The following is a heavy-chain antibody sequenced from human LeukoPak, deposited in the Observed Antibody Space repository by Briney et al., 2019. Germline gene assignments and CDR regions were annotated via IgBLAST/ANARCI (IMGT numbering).Heavy chain of an antibody. Sequence: RASVKVSCKASGYTFTKHSMHWVRQAPGQTLEWMGWINPGNGNTKYSQNFQGRVTITRDTSATTAYMELSSLRSEDTAIYYCASQANSGLPGDYWGQGTLVTVPS. CDR2: INPGNGNT. D-gene: IGHD6-19*01. CDR1: GYTFTKHS. J-gene: IGHJ4*02. V-gene: IGHV1-3*01. CDR3: ASQANSGLPGDY.